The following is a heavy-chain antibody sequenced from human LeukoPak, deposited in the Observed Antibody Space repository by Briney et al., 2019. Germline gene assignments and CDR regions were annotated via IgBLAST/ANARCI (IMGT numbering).Heavy chain of an antibody. V-gene: IGHV4-31*03. D-gene: IGHD3-22*01. CDR1: GGSISSGGYY. Sequence: PSETLSLTCTVSGGSISSGGYYWSWIRQHPGKGLEWIGYIYYSGSTYYNPSLKSRVTISVDTSKNQFSLKLSSVTAADTAMYYCAREGRITMIAKDEALYFDYWGQGTLVTVSS. CDR2: IYYSGST. J-gene: IGHJ4*02. CDR3: AREGRITMIAKDEALYFDY.